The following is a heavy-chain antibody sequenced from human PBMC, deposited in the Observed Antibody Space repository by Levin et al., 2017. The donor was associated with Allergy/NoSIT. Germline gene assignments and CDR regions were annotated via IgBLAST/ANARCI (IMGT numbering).Heavy chain of an antibody. V-gene: IGHV4-38-2*02. D-gene: IGHD6-25*01. J-gene: IGHJ4*02. Sequence: PSETLSLTCNVAGYSISSGYLWGWVRQPPGKGLEWIGIISHSGSTYYNPSLKSRVTISADTSKNQFSLKVNSVTAADTAVYYCARDRDSGSFAYWGQGTLVTVSS. CDR1: GYSISSGYL. CDR2: ISHSGST. CDR3: ARDRDSGSFAY.